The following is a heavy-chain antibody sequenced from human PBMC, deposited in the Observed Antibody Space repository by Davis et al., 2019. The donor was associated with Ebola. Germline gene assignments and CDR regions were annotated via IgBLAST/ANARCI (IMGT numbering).Heavy chain of an antibody. Sequence: LSLTCAVYGGSFSGYYWSWIRQAPGKGLEWVSYISSSSSYTNYADSVKGRFTISRDNAKNSLYLQMNSLRAEDTAVYYCARTVVVGATTGMDVWGQGTTVTVSS. CDR3: ARTVVVGATTGMDV. V-gene: IGHV3-11*06. CDR1: GGSFSGYY. J-gene: IGHJ6*02. D-gene: IGHD1-26*01. CDR2: ISSSSSYT.